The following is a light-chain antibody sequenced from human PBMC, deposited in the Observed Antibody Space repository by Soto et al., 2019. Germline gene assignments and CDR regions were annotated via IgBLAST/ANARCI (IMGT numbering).Light chain of an antibody. CDR2: DVN. V-gene: IGLV2-14*03. J-gene: IGLJ2*01. CDR3: SSYTSGTTHVI. Sequence: QFALTQPASVSGSPGQSITISCTETSSDVGGYKYVSWYQQHPGRAPKLMIYDVNNRPSGVSSRFSGSKSGNAASLTISGLQAEDEADYYCSSYTSGTTHVIFGGGTKLTVL. CDR1: SSDVGGYKY.